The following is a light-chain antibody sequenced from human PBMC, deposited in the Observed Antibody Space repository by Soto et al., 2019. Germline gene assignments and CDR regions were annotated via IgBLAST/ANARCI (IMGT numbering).Light chain of an antibody. V-gene: IGLV1-44*01. CDR2: SNN. CDR3: AAWDDSLNGVV. J-gene: IGLJ2*01. Sequence: QSVLTQSPSASGTPGQRVTISCSGSSSNIGSNTVNWYQQLPGTAPKILIYSNNQRPSGVPDRFSGSKSGTSASLAISGLQYEDEADYYCAAWDDSLNGVVFGGGTKLTVL. CDR1: SSNIGSNT.